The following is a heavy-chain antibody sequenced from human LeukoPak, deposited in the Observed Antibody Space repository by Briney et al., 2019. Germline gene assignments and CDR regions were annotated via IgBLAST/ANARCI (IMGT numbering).Heavy chain of an antibody. D-gene: IGHD2-2*02. Sequence: GGSLRLSCAASGFTFSSYAMSWVRQASGKGLEWVSAIRGSGGSTYYADSVKGRFTISRDNSKNTLYLQMNSLRAEDTAVYYCAKQALYCSSTSCYIFRTWGQGTLVTVSS. V-gene: IGHV3-23*01. CDR3: AKQALYCSSTSCYIFRT. CDR2: IRGSGGST. J-gene: IGHJ4*02. CDR1: GFTFSSYA.